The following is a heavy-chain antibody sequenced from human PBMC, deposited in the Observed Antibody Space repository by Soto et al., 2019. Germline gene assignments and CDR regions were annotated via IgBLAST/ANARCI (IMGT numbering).Heavy chain of an antibody. D-gene: IGHD3-10*01. CDR2: IIPIFGTA. J-gene: IGHJ6*02. V-gene: IGHV1-69*01. CDR1: GGTFSSYA. CDR3: ARVPHYYGSGSYYPYYGMDV. Sequence: QVQLVQSGAEVKKPGSSVKVSCKASGGTFSSYAISWVRQAPGQGLEWMGGIIPIFGTANYAQKFQGRVTITADESTSTAYMELSSRRSEDTAVYYCARVPHYYGSGSYYPYYGMDVWGQGTTVTVSS.